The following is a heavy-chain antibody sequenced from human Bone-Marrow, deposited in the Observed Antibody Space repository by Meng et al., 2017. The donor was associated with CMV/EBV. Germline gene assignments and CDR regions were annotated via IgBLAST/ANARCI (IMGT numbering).Heavy chain of an antibody. CDR2: INSDGSST. J-gene: IGHJ2*01. CDR1: GFTFSSYW. D-gene: IGHD2-2*01. V-gene: IGHV3-74*01. Sequence: GGSLRLTCAASGFTFSSYWKHWVRQAPGKGQVWVSRINSDGSSTSYADSVKGRFTISRDNAKNTLYLQMNSLRAEDTAVYYCARDGHCSSTSCYGDRYFDLWGRGTLVTVSS. CDR3: ARDGHCSSTSCYGDRYFDL.